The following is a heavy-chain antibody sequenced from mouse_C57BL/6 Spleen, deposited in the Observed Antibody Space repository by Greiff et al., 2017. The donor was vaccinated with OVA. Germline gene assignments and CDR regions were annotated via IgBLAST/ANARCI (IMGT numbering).Heavy chain of an antibody. J-gene: IGHJ4*01. CDR2: IYPGGGYT. V-gene: IGHV1-63*01. CDR3: AREGYYYGSSSDYAMDY. D-gene: IGHD1-1*01. Sequence: QVQLQQSGAELVRPGTSVKMSCKASGYTFTNYWIGWAKQRPGHGLEWIGDIYPGGGYTNYNEKFKGKATLTADKSSSTAYMQFSSLTSEDSAIYYCAREGYYYGSSSDYAMDYWGQGTSVTVSS. CDR1: GYTFTNYW.